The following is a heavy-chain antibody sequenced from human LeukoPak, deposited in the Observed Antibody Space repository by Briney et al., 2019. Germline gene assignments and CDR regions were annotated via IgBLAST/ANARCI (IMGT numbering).Heavy chain of an antibody. D-gene: IGHD3-22*01. Sequence: GGSLRLSXAASGFTFSDYYMSWIRQSPGKGLEWVSYISGSGSTIYYADSVKGRFTVSRDNAKNSLYLQMNSLRAEDTAVYYCARVVSENSGYQGYWGQGTLVTVSS. CDR2: ISGSGSTI. CDR1: GFTFSDYY. V-gene: IGHV3-11*04. J-gene: IGHJ4*02. CDR3: ARVVSENSGYQGY.